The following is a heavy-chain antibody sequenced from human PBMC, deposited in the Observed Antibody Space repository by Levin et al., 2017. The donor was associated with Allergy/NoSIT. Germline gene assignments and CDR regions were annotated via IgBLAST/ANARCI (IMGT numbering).Heavy chain of an antibody. V-gene: IGHV1-18*01. CDR3: ARYSYDSSGYSPYYYDGLDV. CDR2: ISGYNGKT. CDR1: GYTFSSYG. Sequence: PGASVKVSCKASGYTFSSYGISWVRRAPGQGLEWMGWISGYNGKTNYAQKFQGRVTMTTDTSTGTAYMDLRSLRSDDTAVYFCARYSYDSSGYSPYYYDGLDVWGQGTSVTVSS. J-gene: IGHJ6*02. D-gene: IGHD3-22*01.